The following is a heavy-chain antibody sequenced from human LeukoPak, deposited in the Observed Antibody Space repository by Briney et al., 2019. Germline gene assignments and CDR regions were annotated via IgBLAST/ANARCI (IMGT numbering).Heavy chain of an antibody. CDR3: ATIRRRYPGYYDSSGYSDYFDY. Sequence: ASVKVSCKVSGYTLTELSMHWVRQAPGKGLEWMGGFDPEDGETIYAQKFQGRVTMTEDTSTDTAYMELGSLRSEDTAVYYCATIRRRYPGYYDSSGYSDYFDYWGQGTLVTVSS. V-gene: IGHV1-24*01. J-gene: IGHJ4*02. CDR1: GYTLTELS. CDR2: FDPEDGET. D-gene: IGHD3-22*01.